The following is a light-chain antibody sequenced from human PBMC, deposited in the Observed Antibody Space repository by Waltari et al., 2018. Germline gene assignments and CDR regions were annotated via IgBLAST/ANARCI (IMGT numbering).Light chain of an antibody. V-gene: IGLV2-14*01. J-gene: IGLJ1*01. Sequence: QSALTQPASVSGSPGQSITNSCTGSSSDVGGYNYVSWYQQHPDRAPNLLIYEVGSRPSGVSDRFSGSKSGNTASLTISGLQAEDEADYYCSSYTSSITYVFGVGTKVTVL. CDR2: EVG. CDR3: SSYTSSITYV. CDR1: SSDVGGYNY.